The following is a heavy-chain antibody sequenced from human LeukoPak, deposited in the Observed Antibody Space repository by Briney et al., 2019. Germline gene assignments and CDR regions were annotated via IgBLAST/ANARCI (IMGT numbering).Heavy chain of an antibody. CDR1: GFTFSTYW. V-gene: IGHV3-7*03. CDR2: IKQDGYEK. CDR3: AKDVKSGSYYDAFDI. J-gene: IGHJ3*02. D-gene: IGHD1-26*01. Sequence: GGSLRLSCAASGFTFSTYWMSWVRQAPGKGLEWVANIKQDGYEKYYVDSVKGRFTISRDNAKNSQYLQMNSLRAEDTAVYYCAKDVKSGSYYDAFDIWGQGTMVTVSS.